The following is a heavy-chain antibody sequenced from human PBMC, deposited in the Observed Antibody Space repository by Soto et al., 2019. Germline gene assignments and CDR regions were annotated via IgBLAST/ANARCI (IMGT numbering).Heavy chain of an antibody. CDR3: ARSREMYYYDSSGYYAH. J-gene: IGHJ4*02. V-gene: IGHV4-31*03. CDR1: GGSISSGGYY. D-gene: IGHD3-22*01. Sequence: SETLSLTCTVSGGSISSGGYYWSWIRQHPGKGLEWIGYIYYSGSTYYNPSLKSRVTISVDTSKNQFSLKLSSVTAADTAVYYCARSREMYYYDSSGYYAHWGQGTLVTVS. CDR2: IYYSGST.